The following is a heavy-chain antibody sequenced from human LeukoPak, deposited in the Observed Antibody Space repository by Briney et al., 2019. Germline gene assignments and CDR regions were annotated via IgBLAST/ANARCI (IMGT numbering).Heavy chain of an antibody. V-gene: IGHV1-69*05. Sequence: SVKVSCKASGGTFSSYAISWVRQAPGQGLEWMGGIIPIFGTANYAQKFQGRVTITTDESASTAYMELSSLRSEDTAVYYCARDRGFYMITFGGVTPGWFDPWGQGTLVTVSS. J-gene: IGHJ5*02. D-gene: IGHD3-16*01. CDR1: GGTFSSYA. CDR2: IIPIFGTA. CDR3: ARDRGFYMITFGGVTPGWFDP.